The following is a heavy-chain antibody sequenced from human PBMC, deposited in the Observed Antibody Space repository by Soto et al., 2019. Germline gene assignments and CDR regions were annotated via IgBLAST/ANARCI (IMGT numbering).Heavy chain of an antibody. Sequence: QVQLVESGGGVVQPGRSLRLSCAASGFTFSSYGMHWVRQAPGKGLEWVAVISYDGSNKYYADSVKGRFTISRDNSKNTLYLQMNSLRAEDPAVYYGAKDLLVVGATPAYYWGQGTLVTVSS. J-gene: IGHJ4*02. CDR3: AKDLLVVGATPAYY. D-gene: IGHD1-26*01. V-gene: IGHV3-30*18. CDR1: GFTFSSYG. CDR2: ISYDGSNK.